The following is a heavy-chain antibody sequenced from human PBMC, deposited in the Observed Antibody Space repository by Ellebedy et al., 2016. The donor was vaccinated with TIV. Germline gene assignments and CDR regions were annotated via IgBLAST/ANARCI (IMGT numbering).Heavy chain of an antibody. CDR2: IFHSGGT. CDR3: ARGAAYSSGWYSN. V-gene: IGHV4-59*01. D-gene: IGHD6-19*01. Sequence: SETLSLTCTVSGGSIRSYSWSWIRQPPGKGLEWLGYIFHSGGTNYNPSLKSRVTISVDTSKNQFSLRLTSVTAADTAVYYCARGAAYSSGWYSNWGQGTLVAVSS. J-gene: IGHJ4*02. CDR1: GGSIRSYS.